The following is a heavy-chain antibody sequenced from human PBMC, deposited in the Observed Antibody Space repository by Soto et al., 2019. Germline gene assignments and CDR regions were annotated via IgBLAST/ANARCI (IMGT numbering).Heavy chain of an antibody. CDR1: GGSISGYY. Sequence: PSETLSLTCNVSGGSISGYYWSWIRQSPGKGLEYIGYIYYRGSTNYNSSLKSRVTMSVDTSRNQFSLKMNSVTAADTVVYYCARQQLLPFYYALDVWGQGTTVTVSS. J-gene: IGHJ6*02. V-gene: IGHV4-59*01. CDR3: ARQQLLPFYYALDV. D-gene: IGHD1-26*01. CDR2: IYYRGST.